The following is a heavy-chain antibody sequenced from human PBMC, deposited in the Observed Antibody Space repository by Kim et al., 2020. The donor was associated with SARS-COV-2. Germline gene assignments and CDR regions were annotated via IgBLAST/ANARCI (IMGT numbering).Heavy chain of an antibody. J-gene: IGHJ4*02. CDR3: ARQLGGFFDY. CDR1: GGSISSYY. Sequence: SETLSLTCTVSGGSISSYYWSWIRQPPGKGLEWIGYIYYSGSTNYNPSLKSRVTISVDTSKNQFSLKLSSVTAADTAVYYCARQLGGFFDYWGQGTLVTVSS. V-gene: IGHV4-59*08. D-gene: IGHD5-12*01. CDR2: IYYSGST.